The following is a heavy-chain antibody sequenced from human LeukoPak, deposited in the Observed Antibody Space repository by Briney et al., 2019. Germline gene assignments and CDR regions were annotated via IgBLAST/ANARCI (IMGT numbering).Heavy chain of an antibody. Sequence: GGSLRLSCAASGFTVSSNYMSWVRQAPGKGLEWVSVIYRGDSTYYADSVKGRFTISRDNSKNTLYLQMNSLRAEDTAVYYCARGGVNTMLRGVIRYYYMDVWGEGTTVTISS. V-gene: IGHV3-53*01. J-gene: IGHJ6*03. CDR3: ARGGVNTMLRGVIRYYYMDV. CDR2: IYRGDST. D-gene: IGHD3-10*01. CDR1: GFTVSSNY.